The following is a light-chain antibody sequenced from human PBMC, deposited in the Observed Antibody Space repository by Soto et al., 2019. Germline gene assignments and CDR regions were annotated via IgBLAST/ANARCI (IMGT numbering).Light chain of an antibody. V-gene: IGKV3-11*01. CDR2: DAS. CDR3: QQSSIWQGALT. Sequence: EIVLTQSPATLSLSPGERATLSCRASQSVSSYLAWYQQKPGQAPRLLIYDASNRATGIPARFSGSGSGTDFTLTISSLEPEDFAVYYCQQSSIWQGALTLCGGTNADIK. J-gene: IGKJ4*01. CDR1: QSVSSY.